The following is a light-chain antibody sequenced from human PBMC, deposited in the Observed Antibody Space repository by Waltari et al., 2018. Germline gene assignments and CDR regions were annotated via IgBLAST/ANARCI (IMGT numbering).Light chain of an antibody. J-gene: IGLJ3*02. Sequence: QQFPGPAPKLLYVRFYERPSGVPDRFSCSKSGTSASLAISGLRSEDEADYYCAAWYDSLSFWVFGGGTKLTVL. CDR3: AAWYDSLSFWV. V-gene: IGLV1-47*01. CDR2: RFY.